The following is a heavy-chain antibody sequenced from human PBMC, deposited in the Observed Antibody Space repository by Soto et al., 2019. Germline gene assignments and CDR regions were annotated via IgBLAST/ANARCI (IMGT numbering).Heavy chain of an antibody. CDR1: GYTFSSYG. V-gene: IGHV1-18*01. D-gene: IGHD3-16*01. CDR2: ISGYNGNT. Sequence: QVQRVQSGAEVKKPGASVKVSCKASGYTFSSYGISWVRQAPGQGLEWMGWISGYNGNTNYAQKLQGRVTMTIDTSTSTGYMELRSLRSDDTAVYYCARDRGGDGMDVWGQGTTVTVSS. CDR3: ARDRGGDGMDV. J-gene: IGHJ6*02.